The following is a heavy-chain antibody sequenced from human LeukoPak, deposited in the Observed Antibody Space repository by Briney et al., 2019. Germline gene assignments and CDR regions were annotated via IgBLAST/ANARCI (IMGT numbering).Heavy chain of an antibody. Sequence: GGSLRLSCAASGFTFNSYSMTWVRQAPGKGLEWVAYISSSSSSIYYADSVRGRFTISRDNAKNSLYLEMNSLRDEDTAVYYCATSRGYDFDYWGQGTLVTVSS. CDR1: GFTFNSYS. CDR3: ATSRGYDFDY. V-gene: IGHV3-48*02. J-gene: IGHJ4*02. D-gene: IGHD2-15*01. CDR2: ISSSSSSI.